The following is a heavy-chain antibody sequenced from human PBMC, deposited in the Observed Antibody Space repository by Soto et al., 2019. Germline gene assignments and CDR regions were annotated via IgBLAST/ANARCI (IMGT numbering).Heavy chain of an antibody. V-gene: IGHV2-5*02. CDR3: AHSSSRWPLGY. Sequence: QITLKESGPTLVKPTQTLTLTCTFSGFSLSTSGVGVVWLRQPPGKALEWLALVYWDDDKRYSPSLKSRLTITQDTSKNQVVLTMNNMDHVDTATYYCAHSSSRWPLGYWGQRALVTVSS. D-gene: IGHD4-17*01. CDR1: GFSLSTSGVG. J-gene: IGHJ4*02. CDR2: VYWDDDK.